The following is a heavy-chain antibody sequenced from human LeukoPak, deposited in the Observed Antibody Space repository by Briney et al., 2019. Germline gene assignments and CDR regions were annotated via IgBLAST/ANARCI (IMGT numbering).Heavy chain of an antibody. D-gene: IGHD3-22*01. CDR1: GFTFTDYF. J-gene: IGHJ4*02. CDR2: IKHNGDEK. CDR3: ARDRGWRSSGYYLYHFDY. Sequence: QPGGSLRLSCVASGFTFTDYFMSWVRQAPGKGLEWVASIKHNGDEKYYVDSVKGRFTISRDNAKNSLYLEMSSLRVEDTAVYYCARDRGWRSSGYYLYHFDYWGQGTLVTFAS. V-gene: IGHV3-7*01.